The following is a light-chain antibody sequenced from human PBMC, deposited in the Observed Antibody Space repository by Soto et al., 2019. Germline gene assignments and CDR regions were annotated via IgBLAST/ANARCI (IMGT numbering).Light chain of an antibody. V-gene: IGLV2-23*02. CDR2: EVS. CDR3: CSYAGSSTPLI. Sequence: QSVLTQPASVSGSPGQSITISCTGTSSDVGNYNLVSWYQQHPGKAPKLMIYEVSKWPSGVSNRFSGSKSGNTASLTISGLQAEDVADYYCCSYAGSSTPLIFGTGTKVTVL. J-gene: IGLJ1*01. CDR1: SSDVGNYNL.